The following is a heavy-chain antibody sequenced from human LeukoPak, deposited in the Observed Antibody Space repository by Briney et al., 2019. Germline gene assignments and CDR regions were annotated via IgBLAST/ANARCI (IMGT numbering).Heavy chain of an antibody. D-gene: IGHD3-22*01. CDR1: GFTFSSYW. CDR3: ARDKYFDSTTYYPRFDY. V-gene: IGHV3-7*04. CDR2: IKQDGGEK. Sequence: GGSLRLSCAASGFTFSSYWMSWVRQAPGKGLEWVANIKQDGGEKYYVGSVKGRFTISRDNAKTSLYLQMTSLRAEDTAVYYCARDKYFDSTTYYPRFDYWGQGILVTVSS. J-gene: IGHJ4*02.